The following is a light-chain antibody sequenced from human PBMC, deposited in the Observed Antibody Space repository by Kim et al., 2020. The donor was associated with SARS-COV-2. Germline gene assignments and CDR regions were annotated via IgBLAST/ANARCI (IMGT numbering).Light chain of an antibody. CDR1: KLGYKY. CDR3: QAWDSSTVV. V-gene: IGLV3-1*01. Sequence: LSPGQTASITCSGDKLGYKYACWYQQKPGQSPVLVIYQDSKRPSGIPERFSGSNSGNTATLTISGTQAMDEADYYCQAWDSSTVVFGGGTQLTVL. CDR2: QDS. J-gene: IGLJ2*01.